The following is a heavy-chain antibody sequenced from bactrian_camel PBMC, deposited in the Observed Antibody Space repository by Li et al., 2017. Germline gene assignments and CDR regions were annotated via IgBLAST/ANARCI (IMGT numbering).Heavy chain of an antibody. CDR2: IAPATGTT. J-gene: IGHJ4*01. V-gene: IGHV3S54*01. D-gene: IGHD6*01. Sequence: HVQLVESGGGSVNAGGSLTLSCAASGSGYISGTACMGWFRQVTGKEREGVAAIAPATGTTFYSDSVKGRFTISHVNANNTLHLQMSSLKPEDTAMYYCAATDWFSRSWYRAENVRYWGQGTQVTVS. CDR1: GSGYISGTAC. CDR3: AATDWFSRSWYRAENVRY.